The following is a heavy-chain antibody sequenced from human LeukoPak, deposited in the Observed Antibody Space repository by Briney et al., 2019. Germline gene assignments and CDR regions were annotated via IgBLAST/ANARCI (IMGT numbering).Heavy chain of an antibody. D-gene: IGHD3-22*01. V-gene: IGHV3-23*01. CDR3: ANGLYDSSGYYSLDY. J-gene: IGHJ4*02. CDR2: ISGSGGST. CDR1: GFTFSSYA. Sequence: RGSLRLSCAASGFTFSSYAMSWVRQAPGKGLEWVSAISGSGGSTYYADSVKGRFTISRDNSKNTLYLQMNSLRAEDTAVYYCANGLYDSSGYYSLDYWGQGTLVTVSS.